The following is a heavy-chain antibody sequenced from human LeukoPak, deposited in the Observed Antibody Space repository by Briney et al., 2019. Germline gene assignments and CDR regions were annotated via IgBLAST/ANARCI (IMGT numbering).Heavy chain of an antibody. D-gene: IGHD3-22*01. V-gene: IGHV1-69*04. CDR2: IIPILGIA. Sequence: ASVKVSCKASGYTFTSYAISWVRQAPGQGLEWRGRIIPILGIANYAQKFQGRVTITADKPASTAYMELRRLRSEDTAVYYCARDYFFSYYDSSGYSNFDYWGQGTLVTVST. J-gene: IGHJ4*02. CDR1: GYTFTSYA. CDR3: ARDYFFSYYDSSGYSNFDY.